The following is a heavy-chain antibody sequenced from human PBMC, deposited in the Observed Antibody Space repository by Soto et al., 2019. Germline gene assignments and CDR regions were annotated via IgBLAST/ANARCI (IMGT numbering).Heavy chain of an antibody. Sequence: SETLSLTCTVSGAPITSGGYYWSWIRQHPEKGLECLGYIYNTGNAYYNPSLKSRVTISIDTSEDQFSLKVNSVTAADTAVYFCARGYSGYDYNFDYWGQGIPVTVSS. D-gene: IGHD5-12*01. J-gene: IGHJ4*01. CDR1: GAPITSGGYY. CDR2: IYNTGNA. V-gene: IGHV4-31*03. CDR3: ARGYSGYDYNFDY.